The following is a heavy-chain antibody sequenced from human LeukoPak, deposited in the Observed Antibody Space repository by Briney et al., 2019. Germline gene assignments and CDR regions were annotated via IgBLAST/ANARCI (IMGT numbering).Heavy chain of an antibody. CDR3: ARLITIFGVAIERAWFDP. CDR1: GYSFTSYW. V-gene: IGHV5-51*01. D-gene: IGHD3-3*01. Sequence: GESLKISCKGSGYSFTSYWIGWVRQMPGKGLEWMGIIYPGDSDTRYSPSFQGHVTISADKSISTAYLQWSSLKASDTAMYYCARLITIFGVAIERAWFDPWGQGTLVTVSS. J-gene: IGHJ5*02. CDR2: IYPGDSDT.